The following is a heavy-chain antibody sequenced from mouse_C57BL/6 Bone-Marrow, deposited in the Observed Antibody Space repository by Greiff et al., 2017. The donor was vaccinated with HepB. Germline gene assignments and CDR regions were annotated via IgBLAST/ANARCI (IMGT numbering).Heavy chain of an antibody. CDR2: IWTGGGT. CDR3: ARKDYGSSPYYYAMDY. J-gene: IGHJ4*01. Sequence: VQRVESGPGLVAPSQRLSITCTVSGFSLTSYAISWVRQPPGKGLEWLGVIWTGGGTNYNSALKSRLSISKDNSKSQVFLKMNSLQTDDTARYYCARKDYGSSPYYYAMDYWGQGTSVTVSS. CDR1: GFSLTSYA. D-gene: IGHD1-1*01. V-gene: IGHV2-9-1*01.